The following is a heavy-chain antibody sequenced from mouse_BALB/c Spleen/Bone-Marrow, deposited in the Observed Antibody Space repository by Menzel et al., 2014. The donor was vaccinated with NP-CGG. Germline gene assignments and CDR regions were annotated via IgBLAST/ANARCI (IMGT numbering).Heavy chain of an antibody. D-gene: IGHD1-1*01. CDR1: GFDFSRYW. Sequence: EVQRVESGGGLVQPGGSLKLSCAASGFDFSRYWMRWVRQAPGKGLEWIGEINPDSSTINYTPSRKDKFIISRDNAKNTLYLQMSKVRSEDTALYYCARLSYYGRFAYWGQGTLVTVSP. J-gene: IGHJ3*01. CDR3: ARLSYYGRFAY. CDR2: INPDSSTI. V-gene: IGHV4-1*02.